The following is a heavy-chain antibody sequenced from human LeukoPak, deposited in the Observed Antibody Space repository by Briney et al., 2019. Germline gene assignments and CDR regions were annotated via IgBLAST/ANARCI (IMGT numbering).Heavy chain of an antibody. V-gene: IGHV3-23*01. J-gene: IGHJ4*02. CDR3: ARDYADYVGYFFFDY. CDR2: ISGGGETT. CDR1: GFTFNNYA. D-gene: IGHD4-17*01. Sequence: PGGSLRLSCAASGFTFNNYAMNWVRRAPGKGLEWVSSISGGGETTYYADSAKDRFTISRDNSQNTLYLQMNSLRAEDTAVYYCARDYADYVGYFFFDYWGQGTLVTVSS.